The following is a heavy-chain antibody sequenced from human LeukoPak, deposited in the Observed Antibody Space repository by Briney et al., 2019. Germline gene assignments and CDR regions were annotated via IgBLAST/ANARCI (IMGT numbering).Heavy chain of an antibody. V-gene: IGHV3-23*01. CDR3: AKRTHVLQFSVYYYSMDV. Sequence: SGGSLRLSCAASGFTFSSSAMSWVRQAPGKGLEWVSAISGSGDSTYYADSVKGRFTISRDNSKNTLYLQMNSLRAEDTAVYYCAKRTHVLQFSVYYYSMDVWGQGTTVTVFS. CDR1: GFTFSSSA. J-gene: IGHJ6*02. CDR2: ISGSGDST. D-gene: IGHD3-3*01.